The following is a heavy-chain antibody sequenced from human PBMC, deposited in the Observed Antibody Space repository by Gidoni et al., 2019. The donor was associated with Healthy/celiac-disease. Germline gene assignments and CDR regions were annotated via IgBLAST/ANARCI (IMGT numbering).Heavy chain of an antibody. Sequence: HVQLQESGPGLGKPSETLALPCPVSGGSISGYYWSWIRQPPGKGLEWIGYIYYSGSTNYNPSLKSRVTISVDTSKNQFSLKLSSVTAADTAVYYCARDSYCGGDCLVPYWYFDLWGRGTLVTVSS. CDR2: IYYSGST. CDR3: ARDSYCGGDCLVPYWYFDL. V-gene: IGHV4-59*01. J-gene: IGHJ2*01. CDR1: GGSISGYY. D-gene: IGHD2-21*02.